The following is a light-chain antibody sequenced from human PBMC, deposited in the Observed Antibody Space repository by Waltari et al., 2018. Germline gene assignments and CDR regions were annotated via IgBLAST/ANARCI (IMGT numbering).Light chain of an antibody. CDR1: SSDLGNYDY. CDR3: SSYAGSNNLGV. J-gene: IGLJ1*01. Sequence: QSALTQPPSASGSPGQSVTISCTGTSSDLGNYDYVSWYQHHPGKAPKLMIYEVSKRPSGVPDRFSGSKSGNTASLTVSGLQAEDEADYYCSSYAGSNNLGVFGTGTKVTVL. V-gene: IGLV2-8*01. CDR2: EVS.